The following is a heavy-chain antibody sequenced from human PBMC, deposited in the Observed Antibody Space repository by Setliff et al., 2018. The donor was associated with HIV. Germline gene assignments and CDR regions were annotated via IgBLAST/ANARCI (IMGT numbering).Heavy chain of an antibody. J-gene: IGHJ4*02. CDR3: AKGFSRIEVVISDY. CDR2: ISGSGGST. Sequence: GVSLRLSCAASGFTFNTYAMSWVRQAPGKGLEWVSVISGSGGSTFYADSVKGRFTISRDNSKNTLYLQMNSLRAEDTAIYYCAKGFSRIEVVISDYWGLGTLVTVSS. CDR1: GFTFNTYA. V-gene: IGHV3-23*01. D-gene: IGHD3-22*01.